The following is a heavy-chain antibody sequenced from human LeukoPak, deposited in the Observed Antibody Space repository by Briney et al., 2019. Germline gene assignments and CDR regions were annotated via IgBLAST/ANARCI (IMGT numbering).Heavy chain of an antibody. J-gene: IGHJ5*02. CDR3: ARDRQYGSSWRRTSFDT. V-gene: IGHV1-2*02. Sequence: ASVKVSCKTSGYTFNGYYINWVRQAPGQSLEWMGWINPNSGATKFAEKFQGRLALTRDTSLNTAYMELNSLTSDDTAVYFCARDRQYGSSWRRTSFDTWGQGTLVTVSS. D-gene: IGHD6-13*01. CDR2: INPNSGAT. CDR1: GYTFNGYY.